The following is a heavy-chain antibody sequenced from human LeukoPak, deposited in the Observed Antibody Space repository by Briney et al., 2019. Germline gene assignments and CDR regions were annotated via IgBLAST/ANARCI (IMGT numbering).Heavy chain of an antibody. CDR3: ARVHYASGSLSSWFDP. V-gene: IGHV4-59*08. Sequence: SETLSLTFTVPSGFITNDVRSLIRQPPGKGLELICHISYNWRVNYNPSLKTRVTMSLDTSRNQFSLRLSSVTAADTAMYYCARVHYASGSLSSWFDPWGRGTLVTVSS. J-gene: IGHJ5*02. CDR2: ISYNWRV. CDR1: SGFITNDV. D-gene: IGHD3-10*01.